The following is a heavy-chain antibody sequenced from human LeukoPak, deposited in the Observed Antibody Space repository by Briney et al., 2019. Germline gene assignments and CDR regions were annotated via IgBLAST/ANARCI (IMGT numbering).Heavy chain of an antibody. Sequence: GGSLRLSCAASGFTFSSYGMSWVRQAPGKGLEWVSAISGSGGSKYYADSVKGRFTISRDNSKNKLYLQMNSLRAEDTAVYYCARIFTNYYMDVWGKGTTVTISS. CDR1: GFTFSSYG. D-gene: IGHD2/OR15-2a*01. V-gene: IGHV3-23*01. J-gene: IGHJ6*03. CDR3: ARIFTNYYMDV. CDR2: ISGSGGSK.